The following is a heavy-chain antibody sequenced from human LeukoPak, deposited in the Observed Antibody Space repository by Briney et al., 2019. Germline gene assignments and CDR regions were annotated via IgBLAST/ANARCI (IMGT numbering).Heavy chain of an antibody. CDR3: ARVRITMVRGSNSFYYMDV. J-gene: IGHJ6*03. CDR1: GFTVRSNY. D-gene: IGHD3-10*01. V-gene: IGHV3-53*01. CDR2: IHTDGST. Sequence: GGSLRLSCAASGFTVRSNYMTWVRQAPGKELEWVSIIHTDGSTFYADSVKGRFTISRDNSKNTADLQINSLRAGDTAVYYCARVRITMVRGSNSFYYMDVWGKGTTVTVSS.